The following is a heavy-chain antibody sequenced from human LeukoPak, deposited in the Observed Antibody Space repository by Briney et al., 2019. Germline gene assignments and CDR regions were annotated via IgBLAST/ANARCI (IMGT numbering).Heavy chain of an antibody. Sequence: SETLSLTCAVYGGPFSGYYWSWIRQAPGKGLEWIGEINHSGSTNYNPSLKSRVTISVDTSKNQFSLKLSSVTAADTAVYYCASDRGAFFQHWGQGTLVTVSS. CDR1: GGPFSGYY. CDR2: INHSGST. V-gene: IGHV4-34*01. CDR3: ASDRGAFFQH. D-gene: IGHD2-15*01. J-gene: IGHJ1*01.